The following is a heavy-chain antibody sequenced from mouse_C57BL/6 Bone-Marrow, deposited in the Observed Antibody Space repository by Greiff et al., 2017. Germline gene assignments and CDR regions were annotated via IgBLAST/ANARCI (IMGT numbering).Heavy chain of an antibody. D-gene: IGHD1-1*01. CDR2: ISSGSSTI. CDR1: GFTFSDYG. CDR3: ARRVLRYYYAMDY. V-gene: IGHV5-17*01. J-gene: IGHJ4*01. Sequence: EVMLVESGGGLVKPGGSLKLSCAASGFTFSDYGMHWVRQAPEKGLEWVAYISSGSSTIYYADTVKGRFTISRDNAKNTLFLLMTSLRSEDTAMYYCARRVLRYYYAMDYWGQGTSVTVSS.